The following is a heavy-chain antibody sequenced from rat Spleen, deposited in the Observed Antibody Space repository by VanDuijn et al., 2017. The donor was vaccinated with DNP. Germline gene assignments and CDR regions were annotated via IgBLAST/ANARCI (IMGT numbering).Heavy chain of an antibody. V-gene: IGHV2-27*01. CDR1: GFSLTNYH. CDR2: IPSGGIS. D-gene: IGHD1-5*01. CDR3: ARSPAGKYNGWLAY. J-gene: IGHJ3*01. Sequence: QVQLKESGPGLVQPSQTLSLTCTVSGFSLTNYHVHWVRQPPGKGLEWMGRIPSGGISDYNSALKSRLSISRDTSKSQVLLKMNSLQTEDTAMYFCARSPAGKYNGWLAYWGQGTLVTVSS.